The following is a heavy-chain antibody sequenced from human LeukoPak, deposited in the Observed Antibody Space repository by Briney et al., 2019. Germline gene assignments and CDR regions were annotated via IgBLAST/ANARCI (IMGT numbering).Heavy chain of an antibody. CDR3: AKVTGTSGGYFDY. CDR2: ISGSGGST. Sequence: GGSLRLSCAASGFTFSSYAMSWVRQAPGKGLEWGSAISGSGGSTYYADSVKGRFTISRDNSKNTLYLQMNSLRAKDTAVYYCAKVTGTSGGYFDYWGQGTLVTVSS. J-gene: IGHJ4*02. CDR1: GFTFSSYA. D-gene: IGHD1-7*01. V-gene: IGHV3-23*01.